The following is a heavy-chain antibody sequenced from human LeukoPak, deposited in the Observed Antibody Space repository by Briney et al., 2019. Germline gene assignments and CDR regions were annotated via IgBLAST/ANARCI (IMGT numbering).Heavy chain of an antibody. D-gene: IGHD3-10*01. Sequence: GGSLRLSCAASGFTFSSYSMNWVRQAPGKGLEWVSYISSSSSTIYYADSVKGRFTISRDNAKNSLYLQMNSLRAEDTAVYYCARDMILGFGEPYYFDYWGQGTLVTVSS. V-gene: IGHV3-48*01. CDR3: ARDMILGFGEPYYFDY. CDR1: GFTFSSYS. CDR2: ISSSSSTI. J-gene: IGHJ4*02.